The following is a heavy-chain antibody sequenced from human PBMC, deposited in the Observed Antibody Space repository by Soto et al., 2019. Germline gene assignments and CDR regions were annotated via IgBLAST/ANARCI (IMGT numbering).Heavy chain of an antibody. D-gene: IGHD5-12*01. Sequence: SETLSLTCAVSGGSISTGGYSWSWIRQPPGKGLEWIGYIHHSGSTYYNPSLKSRVTISVDTSKNQFSLKLSSVTAADTAVYYCASGWLQFDYWGQGTMVTVPQ. J-gene: IGHJ4*02. CDR2: IHHSGST. V-gene: IGHV4-30-2*01. CDR3: ASGWLQFDY. CDR1: GGSISTGGYS.